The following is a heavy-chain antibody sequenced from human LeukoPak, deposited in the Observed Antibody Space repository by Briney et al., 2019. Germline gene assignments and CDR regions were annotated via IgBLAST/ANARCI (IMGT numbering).Heavy chain of an antibody. D-gene: IGHD6-19*01. CDR1: GFTFSSYS. J-gene: IGHJ4*02. CDR2: ISSSSSTI. V-gene: IGHV3-48*01. CDR3: ARDRLSRGWYSEHFDY. Sequence: GGSLRLSCAASGFTFSSYSMNWVRQAPGKGLEWVSYISSSSSTIYYADSVKGRFTISRDNAKNSLYLQMNSLRAEDTAVYYCARDRLSRGWYSEHFDYWGQGTLVTVSS.